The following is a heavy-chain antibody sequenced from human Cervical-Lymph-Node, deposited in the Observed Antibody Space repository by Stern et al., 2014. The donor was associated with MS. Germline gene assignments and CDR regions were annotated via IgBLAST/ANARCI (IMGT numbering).Heavy chain of an antibody. D-gene: IGHD6-19*01. CDR2: IYYSGST. V-gene: IGHV4-59*01. CDR3: ARVGGQWLSLIDP. Sequence: QLQLQESGPGLVKPSETLSLTCTVSGGSISSYYWSWIRQPPGKGLEWIGYIYYSGSTNYNPSLKSRFTISVDTSKNQFSLKLSSVTAADTAVYYCARVGGQWLSLIDPWGQGTLVTVSS. CDR1: GGSISSYY. J-gene: IGHJ5*02.